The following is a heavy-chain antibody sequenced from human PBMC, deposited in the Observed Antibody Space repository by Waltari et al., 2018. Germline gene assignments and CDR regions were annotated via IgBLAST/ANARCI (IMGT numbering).Heavy chain of an antibody. V-gene: IGHV4-38-2*01. CDR2: IYHSGST. CDR3: ARQLVLDY. J-gene: IGHJ4*02. CDR1: GYSISSGYC. Sequence: QVQLQESGPGLVKPSETLSLTCAVSGYSISSGYCWGWIRQPPGKGLEWIGSIYHSGSTYYNPSLKSRVTISVDTSKNQFSLKLSSVTAADTAVYYCARQLVLDYWGQGTLVTVSS.